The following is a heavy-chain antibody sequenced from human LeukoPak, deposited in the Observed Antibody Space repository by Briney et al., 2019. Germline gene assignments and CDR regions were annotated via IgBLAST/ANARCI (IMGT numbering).Heavy chain of an antibody. J-gene: IGHJ4*02. CDR2: IIPIFGTA. D-gene: IGHD3-10*01. CDR3: AKDRSLNNYGSGSYYTD. V-gene: IGHV1-69*13. Sequence: SVKVSCKASGATFSSYAISWVRQAPGQGLEWMGGIIPIFGTANYAQKFQGRVTITADESTSTAYMELSSLRAEDTALYYCAKDRSLNNYGSGSYYTDWGQGTLVTVSS. CDR1: GATFSSYA.